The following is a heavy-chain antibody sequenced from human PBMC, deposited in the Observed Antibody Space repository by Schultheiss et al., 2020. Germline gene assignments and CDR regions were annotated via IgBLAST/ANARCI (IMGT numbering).Heavy chain of an antibody. Sequence: GGSLRLSCAASGFTFSSYAMHWVRQAPGKGLEWVAVISYVGSNKYYADSVKGRFTISRDNSKNTLYLQMNSLRAEDTAVYYCARGPARYSSGHDYWGQGTLVTVSS. CDR1: GFTFSSYA. V-gene: IGHV3-30-3*01. D-gene: IGHD6-19*01. CDR2: ISYVGSNK. J-gene: IGHJ4*02. CDR3: ARGPARYSSGHDY.